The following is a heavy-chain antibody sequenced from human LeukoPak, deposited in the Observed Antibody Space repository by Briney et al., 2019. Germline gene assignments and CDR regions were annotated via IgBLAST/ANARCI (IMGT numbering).Heavy chain of an antibody. D-gene: IGHD1-26*01. CDR2: IYPGDSNT. Sequence: GEPLKISCKGSGYSFATYWIGWVRQPPGKGLEWMGIIYPGDSNTRYSPSFQGQVTISADKSINTAYLQWSSLKASDTAMYYCARHQIVGATRSPFDYWGQGTLVTVSS. V-gene: IGHV5-51*01. CDR1: GYSFATYW. CDR3: ARHQIVGATRSPFDY. J-gene: IGHJ4*02.